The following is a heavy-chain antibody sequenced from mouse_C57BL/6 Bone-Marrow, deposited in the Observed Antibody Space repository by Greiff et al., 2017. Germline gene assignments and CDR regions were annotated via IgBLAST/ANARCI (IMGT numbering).Heavy chain of an antibody. V-gene: IGHV5-12*01. Sequence: EVKLMESGGGLVQPGGSLKLSCAASGFTFSDYYMYWVRQTPEKRLEWVAYISNGGGSTYYPDTVKGRCTISRDNAKNTLYLQMSRLKSEDTAMYYCARRDGGFAYWGQGTLVTVSA. CDR3: ARRDGGFAY. J-gene: IGHJ3*01. D-gene: IGHD1-1*01. CDR2: ISNGGGST. CDR1: GFTFSDYY.